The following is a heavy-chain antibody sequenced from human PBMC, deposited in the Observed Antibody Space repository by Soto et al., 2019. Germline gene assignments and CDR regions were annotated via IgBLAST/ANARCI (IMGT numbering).Heavy chain of an antibody. CDR1: GFTFSDYY. J-gene: IGHJ4*02. Sequence: KTGGSLRLSCAASGFTFSDYYMSWIRQAPGKGLEWVSYISSSGSTIYYADSVKGRFTISRDNAKNSLYLQMNSLRAEDTAVYYCASEAAAVTYAFDYWGQGTLVTVSS. D-gene: IGHD6-13*01. CDR3: ASEAAAVTYAFDY. CDR2: ISSSGSTI. V-gene: IGHV3-11*01.